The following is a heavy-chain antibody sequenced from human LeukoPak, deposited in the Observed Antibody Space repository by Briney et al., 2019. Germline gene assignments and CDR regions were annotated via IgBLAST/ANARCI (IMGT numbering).Heavy chain of an antibody. Sequence: SETLSLTCTVSGGSISSGGYYWSWIRQPPGKGLEWIGYIYHSGSTYYNPSLKSRVTISVDRSKNQFSLKLSSVTAADTAVYYCARDGGYTMAPYWGQGTLVTVSS. CDR1: GGSISSGGYY. D-gene: IGHD3-10*01. CDR2: IYHSGST. V-gene: IGHV4-30-2*01. CDR3: ARDGGYTMAPY. J-gene: IGHJ4*02.